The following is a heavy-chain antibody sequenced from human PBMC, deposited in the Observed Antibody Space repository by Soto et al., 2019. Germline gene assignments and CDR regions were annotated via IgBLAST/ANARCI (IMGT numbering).Heavy chain of an antibody. D-gene: IGHD3-10*01. Sequence: GGSLRLSCAASGFTFSSYAMHWFRQAPGKGLEWVAVISYDGSNKYYADSVKGRFTISRDNSKNTLYLQMNSLRAEDTAVYYCARDNPGSLGYYYGMDVCGQGTTVTVSS. J-gene: IGHJ6*02. V-gene: IGHV3-30-3*01. CDR3: ARDNPGSLGYYYGMDV. CDR2: ISYDGSNK. CDR1: GFTFSSYA.